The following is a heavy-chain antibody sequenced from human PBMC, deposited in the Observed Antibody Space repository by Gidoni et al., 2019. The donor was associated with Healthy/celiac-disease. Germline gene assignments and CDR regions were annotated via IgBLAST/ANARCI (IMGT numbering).Heavy chain of an antibody. CDR2: GNT. CDR3: AADGIVGAYDAFDI. V-gene: IGHV1-58*01. J-gene: IGHJ3*02. Sequence: GNTNYAQKFQERVTITRDMSTSTAYMELSSLRSEDTAVYYCAADGIVGAYDAFDIWGQGTMVTVSS. D-gene: IGHD1-26*01.